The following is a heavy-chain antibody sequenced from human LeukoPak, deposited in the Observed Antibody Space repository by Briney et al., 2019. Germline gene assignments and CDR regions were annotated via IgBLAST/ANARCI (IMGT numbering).Heavy chain of an antibody. CDR1: GFTFSSYA. Sequence: GGSLRLSCAASGFTFSSYAMSWVRQAPGKGLEWVSAISGSGGSTYYADSVKGRFTISRDNAKNSLYLQMNSLRAEDTAVYYCARGGLRSSGWYYYWGQGTLVTVSS. CDR2: ISGSGGST. CDR3: ARGGLRSSGWYYY. D-gene: IGHD6-19*01. J-gene: IGHJ4*02. V-gene: IGHV3-23*01.